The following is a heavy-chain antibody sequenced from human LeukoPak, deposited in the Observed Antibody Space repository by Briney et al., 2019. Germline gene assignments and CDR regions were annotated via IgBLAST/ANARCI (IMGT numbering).Heavy chain of an antibody. CDR2: ISYDGSNK. CDR3: ARSHIVVVPAAIGP. Sequence: PGRSLRLSCAASGFTFSSYAMHWVRQAPGKGLEWVAVISYDGSNKYYADSVKGRFTISRDNSKYTLYLQMNSLRAEDTAVYYCARSHIVVVPAAIGPWGQGTLVTVSS. CDR1: GFTFSSYA. D-gene: IGHD2-2*02. V-gene: IGHV3-30-3*01. J-gene: IGHJ5*02.